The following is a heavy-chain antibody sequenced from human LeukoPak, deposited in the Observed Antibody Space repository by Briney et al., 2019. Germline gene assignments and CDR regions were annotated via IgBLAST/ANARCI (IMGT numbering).Heavy chain of an antibody. CDR2: INPNSGGT. CDR1: GYTFTSYY. J-gene: IGHJ3*02. D-gene: IGHD2-2*01. CDR3: ARYCSSTSCYGAFDI. Sequence: ASXKVSCXASGYTFTSYYMHWVRQAPGQGLEWMGWINPNSGGTNYAQKFQGRVTMTRDTSISTAYMELSRLRSDDTAVYYCARYCSSTSCYGAFDIWGQGTMVTVSS. V-gene: IGHV1-2*02.